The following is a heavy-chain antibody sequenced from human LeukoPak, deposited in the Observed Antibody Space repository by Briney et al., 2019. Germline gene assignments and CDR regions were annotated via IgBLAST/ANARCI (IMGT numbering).Heavy chain of an antibody. J-gene: IGHJ6*02. V-gene: IGHV4-59*08. D-gene: IGHD2-2*01. Sequence: SETLSLTCTVSGGSISSYYCSWIRQPPGKGLEWIGYIYYSGSTNYNPSLKSRVTISVDTSKNQFSLKLSSVTAADTAVYYCARPPVVVPAAIVRWYYYYGMDVCGQGTTVTVSS. CDR1: GGSISSYY. CDR2: IYYSGST. CDR3: ARPPVVVPAAIVRWYYYYGMDV.